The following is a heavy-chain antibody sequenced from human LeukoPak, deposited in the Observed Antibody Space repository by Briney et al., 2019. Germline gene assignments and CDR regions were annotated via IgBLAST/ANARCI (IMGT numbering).Heavy chain of an antibody. Sequence: ASVKVSCKASGGTFSSYAISWVRQAPGQGLEWMGRIIPIFGTANYAQKFQGRVTITADGSTSTAYMELSSLRSEDTAVYYCAVSKDIVVVVAATYGAFDIWGQGTMVTVSS. V-gene: IGHV1-69*13. D-gene: IGHD2-15*01. CDR2: IIPIFGTA. J-gene: IGHJ3*02. CDR3: AVSKDIVVVVAATYGAFDI. CDR1: GGTFSSYA.